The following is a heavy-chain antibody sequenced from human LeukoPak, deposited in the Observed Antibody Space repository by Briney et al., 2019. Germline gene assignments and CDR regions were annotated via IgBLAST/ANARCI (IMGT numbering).Heavy chain of an antibody. CDR3: ARSYYYSSGRFYSYYMDV. CDR1: GGSISSSSYY. J-gene: IGHJ6*03. V-gene: IGHV4-61*02. D-gene: IGHD3-10*01. CDR2: IYTSGST. Sequence: RSSETLSLTCTVSGGSISSSSYYWSWIRQPAGKGLEWIGRIYTSGSTNYNPSLKSRVTMSVDTSKNQFSLKLSSVTAADTAVYYCARSYYYSSGRFYSYYMDVWGKGTTVTVSS.